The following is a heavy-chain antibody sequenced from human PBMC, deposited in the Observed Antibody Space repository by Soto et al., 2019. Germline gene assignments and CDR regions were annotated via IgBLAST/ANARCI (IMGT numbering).Heavy chain of an antibody. CDR1: GGTFSSYA. Sequence: QVQLVQSGAEVKKPGSSVKVSCKASGGTFSSYAISWVRQAPGQGLEWMGGIIPIFGTANYAQKFQGRVTITADESTSTAYMELSSLRSEDTAVYYCARVPLATFGVVTSDWYFDLWGRGTLVTVSS. CDR3: ARVPLATFGVVTSDWYFDL. D-gene: IGHD3-3*01. V-gene: IGHV1-69*01. J-gene: IGHJ2*01. CDR2: IIPIFGTA.